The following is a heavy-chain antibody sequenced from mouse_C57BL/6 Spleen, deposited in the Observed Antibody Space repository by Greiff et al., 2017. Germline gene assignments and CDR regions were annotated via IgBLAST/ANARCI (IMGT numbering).Heavy chain of an antibody. J-gene: IGHJ2*01. CDR2: IHPNSGST. CDR1: GYTFTSYW. Sequence: QVQLQQSGAELVKPGASVKLSCKASGYTFTSYWMHWVKQRPGQGLEWIGMIHPNSGSTNYNEKFKSKATLTVDKSSSTAYMQLSSLTSEDSAVYYCARGGNYAYYFDYWGQGTTLTVSS. V-gene: IGHV1-64*01. CDR3: ARGGNYAYYFDY. D-gene: IGHD2-1*01.